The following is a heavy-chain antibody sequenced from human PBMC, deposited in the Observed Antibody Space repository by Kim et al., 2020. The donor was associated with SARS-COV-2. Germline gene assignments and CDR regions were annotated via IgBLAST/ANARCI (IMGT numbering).Heavy chain of an antibody. CDR1: GFTFSSYG. J-gene: IGHJ6*02. CDR3: AKDHAGSGSQPFGYYYGMDV. D-gene: IGHD3-10*01. Sequence: GGSLRLSCAASGFTFSSYGMHWVRQAPGKGLEWVAVIWYDGSNKYYADSVKGRFTISRDNSKNTLYLQMNSLRAEDTAVYYCAKDHAGSGSQPFGYYYGMDVWGQGTTVTVSS. CDR2: IWYDGSNK. V-gene: IGHV3-33*06.